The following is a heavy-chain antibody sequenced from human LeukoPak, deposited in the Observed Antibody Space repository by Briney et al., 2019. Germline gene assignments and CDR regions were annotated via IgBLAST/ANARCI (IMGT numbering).Heavy chain of an antibody. V-gene: IGHV3-30*04. D-gene: IGHD6-19*01. CDR1: GFTFSSYA. CDR3: AQDRGSGWYTGAFDI. CDR2: ISYDGSNK. J-gene: IGHJ3*02. Sequence: GGSLRLSCAASGFTFSSYAMHWVRKAPGKGLEWVAVISYDGSNKYYADSVKGRFTISRDNSKNTLYLQMNSLRAEDTAVYYCAQDRGSGWYTGAFDIWGQGTMVTVSS.